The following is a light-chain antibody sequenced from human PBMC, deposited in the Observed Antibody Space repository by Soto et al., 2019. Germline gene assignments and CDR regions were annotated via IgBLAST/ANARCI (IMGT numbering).Light chain of an antibody. V-gene: IGLV1-44*01. J-gene: IGLJ2*01. CDR1: SSNIGSNT. Sequence: QSVLTQPPSASGTPGQRVTISCSGSSSNIGSNTVNWYQQLPGTAPNLLIYSNNQRPSGVPDRFSGSKSGTSASLAISGLQSEDEDDYYCSAWDDSLTGLVFGGGTKLTVL. CDR2: SNN. CDR3: SAWDDSLTGLV.